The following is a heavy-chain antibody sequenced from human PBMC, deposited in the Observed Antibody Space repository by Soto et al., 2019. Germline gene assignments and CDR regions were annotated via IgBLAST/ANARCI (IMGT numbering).Heavy chain of an antibody. Sequence: EVQVLESGGGLVQPGGSLRLSCEGSEFTVSGHAMTWIRQAPGKGPEWVSTITADGGTYYADSVKGRFAMARDTSENTLYFIMIGLGAEESAAYSCATLVSCSGGSCEYDAFAIRGQGTMVTVSS. D-gene: IGHD2-15*01. CDR2: ITADGGT. CDR1: EFTVSGHA. V-gene: IGHV3-23*01. J-gene: IGHJ3*02. CDR3: ATLVSCSGGSCEYDAFAI.